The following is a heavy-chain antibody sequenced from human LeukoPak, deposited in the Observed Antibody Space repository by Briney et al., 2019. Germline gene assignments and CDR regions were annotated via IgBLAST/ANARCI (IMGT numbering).Heavy chain of an antibody. D-gene: IGHD3-22*01. Sequence: GGSLRLSCAASGFTFSSYGMHWVRQAPGKGLEWVAVIWYDGSNKYYADSVKGRFTISRDNFKNTLYLQMNSLRAEDTAVYYCARDSVEDSRGAFDIWGQGTMVTVSS. CDR3: ARDSVEDSRGAFDI. V-gene: IGHV3-33*01. J-gene: IGHJ3*02. CDR1: GFTFSSYG. CDR2: IWYDGSNK.